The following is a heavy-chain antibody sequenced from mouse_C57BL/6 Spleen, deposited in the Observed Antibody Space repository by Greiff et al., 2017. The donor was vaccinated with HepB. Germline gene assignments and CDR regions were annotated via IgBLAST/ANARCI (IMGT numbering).Heavy chain of an antibody. Sequence: VQLKQSGAELVRPGASVKLSCTASGFNIKDDYMHWVKQRPEQGLEWIGWIDPENGDTEYASKFQGKATITADTSSNTAYLQLSSLTSEDTAVYYCTTGYSNPFDYWGQGTTLTVSS. V-gene: IGHV14-4*01. J-gene: IGHJ2*01. CDR2: IDPENGDT. D-gene: IGHD2-5*01. CDR3: TTGYSNPFDY. CDR1: GFNIKDDY.